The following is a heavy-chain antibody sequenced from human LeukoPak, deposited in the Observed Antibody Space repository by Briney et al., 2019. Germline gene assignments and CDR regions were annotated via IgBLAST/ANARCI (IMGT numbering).Heavy chain of an antibody. CDR1: GFTFSSYA. V-gene: IGHV3-23*01. D-gene: IGHD3-10*01. CDR2: ISGSGGST. CDR3: ATIGSGSIGGY. J-gene: IGHJ4*02. Sequence: GGSLRLSCAASGFTFSSYAMSWVRQAPRKGLEWVSAISGSGGSTYYADSVKGRFTISRDNSKNTLYLQMNSLRAEDTAVYYCATIGSGSIGGYWGQGTLVTVSS.